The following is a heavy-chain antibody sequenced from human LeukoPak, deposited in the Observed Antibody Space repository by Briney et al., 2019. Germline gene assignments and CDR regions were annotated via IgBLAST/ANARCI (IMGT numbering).Heavy chain of an antibody. CDR3: ARGFNSYGYYYYYYMDV. Sequence: ASVKVSCKASGYTFTSYDINWVRQATGQGLEWMGWMNPNSGNTGYAQKFQGRVTMTRNTSISTAYMELSSLRSEDAAVYYCARGFNSYGYYYYYYMDVWGKGTTVTVSS. D-gene: IGHD5-18*01. J-gene: IGHJ6*03. CDR1: GYTFTSYD. V-gene: IGHV1-8*01. CDR2: MNPNSGNT.